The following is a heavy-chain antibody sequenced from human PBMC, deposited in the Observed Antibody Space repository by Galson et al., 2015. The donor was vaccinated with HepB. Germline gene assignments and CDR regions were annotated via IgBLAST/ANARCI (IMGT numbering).Heavy chain of an antibody. D-gene: IGHD3-10*01. V-gene: IGHV3-30*18. CDR1: GFTFSSYG. CDR2: ISYDGSNK. J-gene: IGHJ5*02. CDR3: AKAAYYYGSGSYQNWFDP. Sequence: SLRLSCAASGFTFSSYGMHWVRQAPGKGLEWVAVISYDGSNKYYADSVKGRFTISRDNSKNTLYLQMNSLRAEDTAVYYCAKAAYYYGSGSYQNWFDPWGQGTLVTVSS.